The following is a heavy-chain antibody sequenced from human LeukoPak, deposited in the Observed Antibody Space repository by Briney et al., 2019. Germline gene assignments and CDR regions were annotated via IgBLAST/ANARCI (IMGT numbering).Heavy chain of an antibody. D-gene: IGHD3-10*01. Sequence: AGRSLRLSCAASGFSFSDYYMTWIRQAPGRGLEWVSYINSRGTNIYYADSVKGRFTVSRDNARNSLYLQMSSLRAEDPAVYYCAKTQDSWIGELINYYYYMDVWGKGTTVTVSS. CDR2: INSRGTNI. J-gene: IGHJ6*03. CDR1: GFSFSDYY. V-gene: IGHV3-11*01. CDR3: AKTQDSWIGELINYYYYMDV.